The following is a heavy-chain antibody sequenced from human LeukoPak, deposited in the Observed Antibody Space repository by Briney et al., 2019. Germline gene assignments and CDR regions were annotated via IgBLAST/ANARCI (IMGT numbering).Heavy chain of an antibody. Sequence: SQTLSLTCAVSGGSISSGGYSWSWIRQPPGKGLEWIGYIYHSGSTYYNPSLKSRVTISVDRSKNQFSLKLSSVTAADTAVYYCARAGGYPYYFDYWGQGTLVTVSS. CDR2: IYHSGST. J-gene: IGHJ4*02. CDR1: GGSISSGGYS. V-gene: IGHV4-30-2*01. CDR3: ARAGGYPYYFDY. D-gene: IGHD3-22*01.